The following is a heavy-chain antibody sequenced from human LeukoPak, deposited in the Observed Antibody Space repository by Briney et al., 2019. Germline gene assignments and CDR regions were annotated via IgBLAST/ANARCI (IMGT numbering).Heavy chain of an antibody. D-gene: IGHD3-10*01. CDR3: AKGYYGSGSYYIHDAFDI. Sequence: PGGSLRLSCAASGFTFSSYGMHWVRQAPGEGLEWVAVISYDGSNKYYADSVKGRFTISRDNSKNTLYLQMNSLRAEDTAVYYCAKGYYGSGSYYIHDAFDIWGQGTMVTVSS. CDR1: GFTFSSYG. V-gene: IGHV3-30*18. J-gene: IGHJ3*02. CDR2: ISYDGSNK.